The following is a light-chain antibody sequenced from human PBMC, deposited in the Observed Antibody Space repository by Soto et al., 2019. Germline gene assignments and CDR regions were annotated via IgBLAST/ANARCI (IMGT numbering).Light chain of an antibody. Sequence: IQMTQSPSTLSGSLGDRVTITCRASQSISSWLAWYQQRPRKAPKLLIYDASNLEAGVPSRFRGSGSGTDFTFTISRLQPEDIATYYCQQYENLPTFGQGTRLEIK. CDR1: QSISSW. CDR2: DAS. CDR3: QQYENLPT. V-gene: IGKV1-33*01. J-gene: IGKJ5*01.